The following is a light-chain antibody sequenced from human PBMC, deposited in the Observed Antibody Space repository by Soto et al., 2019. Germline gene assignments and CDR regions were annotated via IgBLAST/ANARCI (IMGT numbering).Light chain of an antibody. V-gene: IGLV2-8*01. Sequence: QSVLTQPPSVSGSPGQSVAISCTGTSSDVGGYNYVSWYQQHPGKAPKLMIYEVNKRPSGVPDRFSGSKSGNTASLTVSCLQAEDVADYYCSSYAGSSNVFGTGTKVTDL. CDR2: EVN. CDR1: SSDVGGYNY. CDR3: SSYAGSSNV. J-gene: IGLJ1*01.